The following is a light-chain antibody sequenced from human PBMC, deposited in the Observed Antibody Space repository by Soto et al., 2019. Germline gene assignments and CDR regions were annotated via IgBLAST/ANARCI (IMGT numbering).Light chain of an antibody. CDR1: NNL. CDR2: EGT. CDR3: CAYAGARSYV. J-gene: IGLJ1*01. Sequence: LTQPASVSGSPGQSITISCTGTNNLVSWYQQHPGKAPKVVVYEGTKRPSGVSNRFSGSNSGGTASLTISGLQAKDEASYFCCAYAGARSYVFGPGTKVTVL. V-gene: IGLV2-23*01.